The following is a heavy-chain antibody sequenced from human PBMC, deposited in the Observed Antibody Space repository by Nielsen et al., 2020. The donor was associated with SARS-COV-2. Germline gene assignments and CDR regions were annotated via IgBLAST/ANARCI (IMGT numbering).Heavy chain of an antibody. CDR2: ISGDSYYI. CDR1: GFTFSNYS. V-gene: IGHV3-21*01. J-gene: IGHJ4*02. Sequence: GGSLRLSCAGSGFTFSNYSMNWVRQAPGKGLEWVASISGDSYYIYHSDSVKGRFTVSRDNGKNSLYLQMNTLRSEDTALYYCTRGFYSQSDCWGQGTLVTVSS. CDR3: TRGFYSQSDC. D-gene: IGHD2-15*01.